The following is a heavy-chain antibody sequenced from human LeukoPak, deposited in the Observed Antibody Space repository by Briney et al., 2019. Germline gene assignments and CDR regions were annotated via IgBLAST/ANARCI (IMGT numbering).Heavy chain of an antibody. V-gene: IGHV1-69*13. CDR2: IIPIFATA. CDR1: GGTFSSYA. CDR3: ARGPITTRSHFDY. D-gene: IGHD3-22*01. J-gene: IGHJ4*02. Sequence: ASVKVSRKASGGTFSSYAISWVRQAPGQGLEWMGGIIPIFATANYARKFQGRVTITADESTSTAYMELSSLRSEDTAVYYCARGPITTRSHFDYWGQGTLVTVSS.